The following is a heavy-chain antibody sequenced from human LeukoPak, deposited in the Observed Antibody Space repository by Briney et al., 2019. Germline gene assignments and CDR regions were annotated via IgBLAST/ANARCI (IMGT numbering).Heavy chain of an antibody. CDR3: AKDDCSITSCYANYFDY. Sequence: GGSLRLSCAASGFTVSSNYMSWVRQAPGKGLEWVSAISASDGSTYYADSVKGRFTISRANSKNTLYLQMNSLRAEDTAIYYCAKDDCSITSCYANYFDYWGQGTLVTVSS. D-gene: IGHD2-2*01. CDR2: ISASDGST. CDR1: GFTVSSNY. J-gene: IGHJ4*02. V-gene: IGHV3-23*01.